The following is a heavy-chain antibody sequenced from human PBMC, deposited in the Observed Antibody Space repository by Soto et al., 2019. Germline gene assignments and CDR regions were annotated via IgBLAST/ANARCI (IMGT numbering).Heavy chain of an antibody. CDR1: GFTFSSYA. Sequence: EVQLLESGGGLVQPGGSLRLSCAASGFTFSSYAMSWVRQAPGQGLEWVSAISGSGGSTYYADSVKGRFTISRDNSKNTLYLQMNSLRAEDTAVDYCAKDGGAGISFGWGQGTLVTVSS. CDR2: ISGSGGST. CDR3: AKDGGAGISFG. J-gene: IGHJ4*02. D-gene: IGHD6-19*01. V-gene: IGHV3-23*01.